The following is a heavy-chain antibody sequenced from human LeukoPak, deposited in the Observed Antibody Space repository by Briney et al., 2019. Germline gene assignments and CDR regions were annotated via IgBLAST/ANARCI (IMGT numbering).Heavy chain of an antibody. CDR2: ISGSGGST. CDR1: GFTFSSYA. D-gene: IGHD3-9*01. Sequence: GGSLRLSCAASGFTFSSYAMSWVRQAPGKGLEWVSAISGSGGSTYYADSVKGRFTISRDNSKNTLYLQMNSLRPEDTAVYYCVSDYTNYDILTGYYPDVWGQGTTVTVSS. CDR3: VSDYTNYDILTGYYPDV. V-gene: IGHV3-23*01. J-gene: IGHJ6*02.